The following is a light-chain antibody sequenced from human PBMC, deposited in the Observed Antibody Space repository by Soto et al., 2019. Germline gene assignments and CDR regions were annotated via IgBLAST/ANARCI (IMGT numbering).Light chain of an antibody. CDR1: SSGVGGYNY. J-gene: IGLJ1*01. CDR3: SSYRSGGTFV. V-gene: IGLV2-14*01. CDR2: VVS. Sequence: QSALTQPASVSGSPGQSIAISCTGTSSGVGGYNYVSWHQQHPGKAPKVLISVVSNQPSGVSNRFSGSKSGNTASLTISGLQAEDEADYYCSSYRSGGTFVFGSGTKVTVL.